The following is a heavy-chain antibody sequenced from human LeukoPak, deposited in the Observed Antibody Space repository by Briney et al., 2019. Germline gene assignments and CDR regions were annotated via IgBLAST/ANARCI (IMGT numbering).Heavy chain of an antibody. Sequence: ASVRVSCKASGYTFTSYDINWVRQATGQGLEWMGWMNPNSGNTGYAQKFQGRVTMTRNTSISTAYLELSSLRSEDTAVYYCARGLWPKVRGVISGYWGQGTLVTVSS. J-gene: IGHJ4*02. CDR3: ARGLWPKVRGVISGY. V-gene: IGHV1-8*01. CDR2: MNPNSGNT. D-gene: IGHD3-10*01. CDR1: GYTFTSYD.